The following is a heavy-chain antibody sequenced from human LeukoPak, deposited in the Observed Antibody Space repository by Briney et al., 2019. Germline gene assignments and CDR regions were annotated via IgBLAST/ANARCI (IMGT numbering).Heavy chain of an antibody. J-gene: IGHJ3*02. Sequence: ASVKVSCKASGYTFTAYYMHWVRQAPGQGLEWMGWVNPTSGGTNYAQKFQGRVTMTRDTSISTAYMELSRLRSDDTAVYYCARDADSSSGEAFDIWGQGTMVTVSS. CDR3: ARDADSSSGEAFDI. D-gene: IGHD6-13*01. CDR1: GYTFTAYY. CDR2: VNPTSGGT. V-gene: IGHV1-2*02.